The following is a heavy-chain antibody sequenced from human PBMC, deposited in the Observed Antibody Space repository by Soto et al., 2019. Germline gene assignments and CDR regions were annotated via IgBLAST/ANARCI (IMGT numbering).Heavy chain of an antibody. V-gene: IGHV1-69*01. CDR1: GGTFSSYA. CDR3: ARASDTSMDLYGMDV. CDR2: IIHSFGTA. Sequence: QVQLVQSGAEVKKPGSSVKVSCKASGGTFSSYAISWVRQAPGQGLEWMGGIIHSFGTANYAQKFQGRVTITADESTSRAYMALSSLTSEDTAVYYCARASDTSMDLYGMDVWGQGTTVTVSS. J-gene: IGHJ6*02. D-gene: IGHD5-18*01.